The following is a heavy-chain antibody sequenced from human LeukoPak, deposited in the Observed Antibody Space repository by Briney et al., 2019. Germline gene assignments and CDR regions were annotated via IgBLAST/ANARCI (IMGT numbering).Heavy chain of an antibody. D-gene: IGHD3-10*01. J-gene: IGHJ4*02. CDR1: GYSISSGYY. V-gene: IGHV4-38-2*01. CDR2: IYHSGST. Sequence: SETLSLTCAASGYSISSGYYWGWIRQPPGKGLEWIGSIYHSGSTYYNPSLKSRVTISVDTSKNQFSLKLSSVTAADTAVYYCAGQYYYGSGSYYPFDYWGQGTLVTVSS. CDR3: AGQYYYGSGSYYPFDY.